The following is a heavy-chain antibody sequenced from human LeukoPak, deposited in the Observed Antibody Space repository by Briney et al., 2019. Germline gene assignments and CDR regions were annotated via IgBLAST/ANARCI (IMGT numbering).Heavy chain of an antibody. J-gene: IGHJ6*02. D-gene: IGHD2-21*01. CDR1: GFIFSDHY. V-gene: IGHV3-72*01. CDR3: TRGGAISPYFYGMDV. CDR2: IRNRANSFTT. Sequence: PGGSLRLSCGASGFIFSDHYMDWVRQAPGKGLEWVGRIRNRANSFTTEYAASVKGRFSISRDDSKNSLYLQMNSLKIEDTAVYYCTRGGAISPYFYGMDVWGQGTTVTVSS.